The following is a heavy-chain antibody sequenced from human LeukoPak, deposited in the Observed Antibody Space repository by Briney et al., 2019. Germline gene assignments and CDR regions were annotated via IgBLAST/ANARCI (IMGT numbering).Heavy chain of an antibody. J-gene: IGHJ3*02. Sequence: GGSLRLSCAASGFTFSSYGMHWVRQAPGKGLEWVAFIRYDGSSKYYADSVKGRFTISRDNSKNTLYLQMNSLRAEDTAVYYCAEDPHDILTGQDAFDIWGQGTMVTVSS. CDR3: AEDPHDILTGQDAFDI. D-gene: IGHD3-9*01. CDR2: IRYDGSSK. CDR1: GFTFSSYG. V-gene: IGHV3-30*02.